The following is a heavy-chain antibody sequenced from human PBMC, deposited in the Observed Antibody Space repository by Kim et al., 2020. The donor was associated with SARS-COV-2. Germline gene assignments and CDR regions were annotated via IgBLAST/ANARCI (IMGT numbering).Heavy chain of an antibody. D-gene: IGHD2-21*01. V-gene: IGHV7-4-1*02. J-gene: IGHJ4*02. Sequence: AQGFTGRLVFSLDTAVSTAYLQISSLKAEDTAVYYCARIADVVVIARFDYWGQGTLVTVSS. CDR3: ARIADVVVIARFDY.